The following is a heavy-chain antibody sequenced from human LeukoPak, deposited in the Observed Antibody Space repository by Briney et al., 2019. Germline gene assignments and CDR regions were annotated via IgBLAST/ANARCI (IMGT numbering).Heavy chain of an antibody. CDR2: IYTTGRT. CDR3: ARAGYTISSYRLDY. V-gene: IGHV4-4*07. CDR1: GGSISSYW. Sequence: SETLSLTCSVSGGSISSYWWSWIRQPAGKGLEFIGRIYTTGRTNYNPSLKSRVSMSVDTSKNKFSLELRSVTAADTAVYFCARAGYTISSYRLDYWGQGALVTVSS. J-gene: IGHJ4*02. D-gene: IGHD3-16*02.